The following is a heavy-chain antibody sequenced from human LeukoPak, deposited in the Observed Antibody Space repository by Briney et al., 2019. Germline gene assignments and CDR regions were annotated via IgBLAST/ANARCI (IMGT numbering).Heavy chain of an antibody. Sequence: SETLSLTCTVSGGSISSGSYYWSWIRQPPGKGLEWIGYIYYSGSTHYNPSLKSRVTISVDTSKNQFSLKLRFVTAADTAVYYCARHVLQWPHYFDYWGQGTLVTVSS. CDR1: GGSISSGSYY. CDR2: IYYSGST. CDR3: ARHVLQWPHYFDY. J-gene: IGHJ4*02. V-gene: IGHV4-61*01. D-gene: IGHD6-19*01.